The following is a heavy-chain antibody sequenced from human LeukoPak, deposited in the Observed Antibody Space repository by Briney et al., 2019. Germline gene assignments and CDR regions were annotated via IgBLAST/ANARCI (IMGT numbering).Heavy chain of an antibody. V-gene: IGHV4-59*01. CDR2: IYYSGST. CDR1: GGSISSYY. D-gene: IGHD3-10*01. Sequence: PSETLSLPCPASGGSISSYYWSWIRQPPGKGLEWIGYIYYSGSTNYNPSLKSRVTISVDTSKNQFSLKLSSVTAADTAVYYCARDVEFNYGMDVWGEGTTVTVSS. CDR3: ARDVEFNYGMDV. J-gene: IGHJ6*04.